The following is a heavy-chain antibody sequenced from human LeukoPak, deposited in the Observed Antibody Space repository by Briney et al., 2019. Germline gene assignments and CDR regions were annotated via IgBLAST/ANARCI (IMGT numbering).Heavy chain of an antibody. CDR3: VGRPWNFDY. CDR1: GFNFNHAW. CDR2: IKSKNDGGTT. Sequence: PGGSLRLSCAAPGFNFNHAWMTWVRQAPGKGLEWVGRIKSKNDGGTTDFAAPVKGRFTISRDDSKRMMFLEMNGLKTEDTAVYYCVGRPWNFDYWGQGTLVTVSS. V-gene: IGHV3-15*05. J-gene: IGHJ4*02. D-gene: IGHD1-1*01.